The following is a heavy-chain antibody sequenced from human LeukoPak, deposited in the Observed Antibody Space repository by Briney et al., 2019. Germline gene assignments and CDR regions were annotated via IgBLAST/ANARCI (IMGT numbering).Heavy chain of an antibody. CDR1: GFTFDDYA. Sequence: PGRSLRLSCAASGFTFDDYAMHWVRQAPGKGLEWVSGISWNSGSIGYADSVKGRFTISRDNAKNSLYLQMNSLRAEDTAVYYCARDMLGYFDSWGQGTLVTVSS. D-gene: IGHD2-15*01. V-gene: IGHV3-9*01. CDR2: ISWNSGSI. J-gene: IGHJ4*02. CDR3: ARDMLGYFDS.